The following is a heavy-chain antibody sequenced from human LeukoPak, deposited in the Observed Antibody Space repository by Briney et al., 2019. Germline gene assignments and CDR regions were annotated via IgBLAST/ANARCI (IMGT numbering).Heavy chain of an antibody. D-gene: IGHD3-3*01. CDR1: GFTFSSYW. J-gene: IGHJ4*02. V-gene: IGHV3-7*03. CDR2: IKQDGSEK. CDR3: AKLGAYDFWTQFDY. Sequence: GGSLRLSCAASGFTFSSYWMSWVHQAPGKGLEWVANIKQDGSEKYYVDSVKGRFTISRDNSKNTLYLQMNSLRAEDTAVYYCAKLGAYDFWTQFDYWGQGTLVTVSS.